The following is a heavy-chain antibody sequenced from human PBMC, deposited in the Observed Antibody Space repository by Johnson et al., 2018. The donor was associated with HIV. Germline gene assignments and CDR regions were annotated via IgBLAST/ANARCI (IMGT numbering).Heavy chain of an antibody. D-gene: IGHD3-9*01. Sequence: LVESGGGLVQPGRSLRLSCAASGFTFDDYAMHWVRQAPGKGLEWVSGISWNSGSTYYADSVKGRFTISRDNSKNTLYLQMNSLRVEDTAVSYCAKDRSIYDIIYAFDIWGQGTMVTVSS. V-gene: IGHV3-9*01. CDR1: GFTFDDYA. CDR2: ISWNSGST. CDR3: AKDRSIYDIIYAFDI. J-gene: IGHJ3*02.